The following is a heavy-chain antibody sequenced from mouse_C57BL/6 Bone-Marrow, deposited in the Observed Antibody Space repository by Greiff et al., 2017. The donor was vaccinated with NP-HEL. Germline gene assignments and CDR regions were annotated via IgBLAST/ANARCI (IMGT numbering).Heavy chain of an antibody. CDR2: IDPSDSYT. CDR1: GYTFTSYW. J-gene: IGHJ1*03. CDR3: ASFWYFDV. V-gene: IGHV1-59*01. Sequence: VQLQQPGAELVRPGTSVKLSCKASGYTFTSYWMHWVKQRPGQGLEWIGVIDPSDSYTNYNQKLKGKATLTVDTSSSTAYMQLSSLTSEDSAVYYCASFWYFDVWGTGTTVTVSS.